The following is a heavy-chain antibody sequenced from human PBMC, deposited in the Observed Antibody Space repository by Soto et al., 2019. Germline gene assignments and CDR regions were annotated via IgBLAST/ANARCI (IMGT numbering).Heavy chain of an antibody. D-gene: IGHD6-13*01. CDR2: IWYDGSNK. CDR3: ANLAAAGGFDY. J-gene: IGHJ4*02. V-gene: IGHV3-33*06. CDR1: GFTFSSYG. Sequence: ESGGGVVQPGRSLRLSCAASGFTFSSYGMHWVRQAPGKGLEWVAVIWYDGSNKYYADSVKGRFTISRDNSKNTLYLQMNSLRAEDTAVYYCANLAAAGGFDYWGQGTLVTVSS.